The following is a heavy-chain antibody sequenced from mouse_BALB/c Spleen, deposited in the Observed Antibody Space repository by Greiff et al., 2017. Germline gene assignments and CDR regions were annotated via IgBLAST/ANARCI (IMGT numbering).Heavy chain of an antibody. V-gene: IGHV5-6-3*01. CDR2: INSNGGST. D-gene: IGHD2-3*01. Sequence: EVKVEESGGGLVQPGGSLKLSCAASGFTFSSYGMSWVRQTPDKRLELVATINSNGGSTYYPDSVKGRFTISRDNAKNTLYLQMSSLKSEDTAMYYCAREGADGLNWYIDVWGAGTTVTVSS. CDR1: GFTFSSYG. CDR3: AREGADGLNWYIDV. J-gene: IGHJ1*01.